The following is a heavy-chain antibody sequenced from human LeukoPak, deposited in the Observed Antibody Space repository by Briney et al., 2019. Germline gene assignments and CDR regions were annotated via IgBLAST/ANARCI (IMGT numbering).Heavy chain of an antibody. CDR1: GYTFTSYG. CDR2: ISAYNGNT. V-gene: IGHV1-18*01. D-gene: IGHD6-13*01. J-gene: IGHJ2*01. Sequence: GASVKHSCKASGYTFTSYGISWVRKAPGQGLEWMGWISAYNGNTNYAQKLQGRVTMTTDTSTSTAYMELRSLRSDDTAVYYCARGRYSSSWYSVWYFDLWGRGTLVTVSS. CDR3: ARGRYSSSWYSVWYFDL.